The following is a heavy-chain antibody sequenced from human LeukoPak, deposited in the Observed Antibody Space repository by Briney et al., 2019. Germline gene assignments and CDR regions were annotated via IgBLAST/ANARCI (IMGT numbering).Heavy chain of an antibody. CDR2: ISSSGSTI. J-gene: IGHJ3*02. D-gene: IGHD3-3*01. Sequence: GGSLRLSCAASGFTFSSYEMNWVRQAPGKGLEWVSYISSSGSTIYYADSVKGRFTISRDNAKNSLYLQMNSLRAEDTAVYYCARFQRFLEWLFSCDAFDIWGQGTMVTVSS. V-gene: IGHV3-48*03. CDR3: ARFQRFLEWLFSCDAFDI. CDR1: GFTFSSYE.